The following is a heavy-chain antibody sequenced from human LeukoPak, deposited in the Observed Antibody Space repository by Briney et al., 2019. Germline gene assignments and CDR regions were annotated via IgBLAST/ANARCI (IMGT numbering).Heavy chain of an antibody. CDR3: ARWRGYSYGLGFDY. CDR2: IKQDGSEK. J-gene: IGHJ4*02. CDR1: GFTFSSYW. D-gene: IGHD5-18*01. Sequence: GGSLRLSCAASGFTFSSYWMSWVRQAPGKGLEWVANIKQDGSEKYYVDSVKGRFTISRDNAKNSLYLQMNSLRAEDTAVYYCARWRGYSYGLGFDYWGQGTLVTVSS. V-gene: IGHV3-7*01.